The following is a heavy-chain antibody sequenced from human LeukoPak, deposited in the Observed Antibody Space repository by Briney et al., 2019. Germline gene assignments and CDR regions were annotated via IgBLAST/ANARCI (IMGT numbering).Heavy chain of an antibody. D-gene: IGHD3-10*01. V-gene: IGHV4-59*01. CDR2: IYYSGST. J-gene: IGHJ5*02. CDR1: GSSISSYY. CDR3: ARHNVLLWFGELSFLGWFDP. Sequence: SETLSLTCTVSGSSISSYYWSWIRQPPGKGLEWIGYIYYSGSTNYNPSLKSRVTISVDTSKNQFSLKLSSVTAADTAVYYCARHNVLLWFGELSFLGWFDPWGQGTLVTVSS.